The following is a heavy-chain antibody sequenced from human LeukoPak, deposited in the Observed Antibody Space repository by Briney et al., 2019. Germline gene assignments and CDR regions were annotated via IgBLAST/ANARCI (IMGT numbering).Heavy chain of an antibody. D-gene: IGHD6-13*01. V-gene: IGHV3-23*01. CDR2: ISGRDGST. Sequence: GSLRLSCAASGFTLSSFAMGWVRQAPGKGLQWVSSISGRDGSTYYAASVKGRFTISRDNSKNTLYLQMNSLRHEDTAVYYCATTGYSNRNYWGQGTLVTVSS. CDR3: ATTGYSNRNY. CDR1: GFTLSSFA. J-gene: IGHJ4*02.